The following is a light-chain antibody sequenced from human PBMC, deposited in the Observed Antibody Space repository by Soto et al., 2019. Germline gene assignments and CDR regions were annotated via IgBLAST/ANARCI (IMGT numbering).Light chain of an antibody. CDR3: QQYGSSPFT. J-gene: IGKJ3*01. V-gene: IGKV3-20*01. CDR2: GAS. Sequence: DIVLTQSPGTLSLSPGERATLSCRASQSVSSNLAWYQQKPGQAPRLLIYGASSRATGTPDRFSGSGSGTDFTLTIRRLGPEDSAVYYCQQYGSSPFTFGPGTKVDIK. CDR1: QSVSSN.